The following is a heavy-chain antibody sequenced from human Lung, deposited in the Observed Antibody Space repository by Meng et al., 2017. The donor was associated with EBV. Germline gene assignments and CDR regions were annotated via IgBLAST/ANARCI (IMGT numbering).Heavy chain of an antibody. V-gene: IGHV3-73*01. CDR2: ASTKVNKFAT. CDR1: GFMFSDFE. D-gene: IGHD3-10*01. CDR3: LDGLNYGSY. J-gene: IGHJ4*01. Sequence: APPWASPNSAFAATGFMFSDFEIHRVPQASGKGLELVGRASTKVNKFATDYAASVKGRFTISRDDPRNTVTLQMNSLTSEDTAVYSCLDGLNYGSYWGHGTLVTASS.